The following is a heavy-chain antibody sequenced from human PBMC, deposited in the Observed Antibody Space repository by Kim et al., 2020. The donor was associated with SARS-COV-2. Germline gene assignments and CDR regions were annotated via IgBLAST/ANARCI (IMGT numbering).Heavy chain of an antibody. V-gene: IGHV3-74*01. CDR3: ATGATVAYISGRFDY. Sequence: DSVKGRFTVSRDNTKDTLYVQMNSLGADDTAVYYCATGATVAYISGRFDYWGQGTLVTVSS. D-gene: IGHD3-3*02. J-gene: IGHJ4*02.